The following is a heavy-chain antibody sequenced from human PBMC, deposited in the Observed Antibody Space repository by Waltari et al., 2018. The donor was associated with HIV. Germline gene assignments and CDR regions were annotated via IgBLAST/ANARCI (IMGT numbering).Heavy chain of an antibody. V-gene: IGHV3-7*01. CDR2: IKQDGSEK. D-gene: IGHD2-15*01. CDR1: GFTFSTYW. CDR3: ARMIVVVVAATGAFES. J-gene: IGHJ3*02. Sequence: EVQLVESGGGLVQPGGSLRLSCAASGFTFSTYWMSWVRQAPGKGLEWVANIKQDGSEKYYVASVKGRFTISRDNAKNSLYLQMNSLRAEDTAVYYCARMIVVVVAATGAFESWGQGTMVTVSS.